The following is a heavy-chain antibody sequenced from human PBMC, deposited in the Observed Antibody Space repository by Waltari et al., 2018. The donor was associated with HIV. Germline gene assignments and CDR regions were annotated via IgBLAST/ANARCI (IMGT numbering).Heavy chain of an antibody. J-gene: IGHJ3*02. Sequence: EVQLVESGGGLVKPGGSLRLSCAASEFTFSTHNRNWVRQAPGKGLEWVSFFSSSRNYIYYADTVKGRFTISRNTTTDSLYLQMNSLGDEDTAVYYCARVRNEYGVPGHGFDIWGQGTMVTVYS. CDR1: EFTFSTHN. D-gene: IGHD4-17*01. CDR2: FSSSRNYI. CDR3: ARVRNEYGVPGHGFDI. V-gene: IGHV3-21*01.